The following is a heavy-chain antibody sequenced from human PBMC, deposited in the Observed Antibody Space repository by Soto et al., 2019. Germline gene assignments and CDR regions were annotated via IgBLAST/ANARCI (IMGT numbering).Heavy chain of an antibody. D-gene: IGHD5-18*01. V-gene: IGHV4-59*02. CDR1: GVSVTSYH. J-gene: IGHJ4*02. CDR3: ARAPYTSMAHENFDS. CDR2: TSHTGNT. Sequence: SETLSLTCSVSGVSVTSYHWSWIRQFPGKGLEWIAYTSHTGNTNYNPSLKSRVIISLDTSKNQFSLKLSSVTAADTAVYYCARAPYTSMAHENFDSWGQGTLVTVSS.